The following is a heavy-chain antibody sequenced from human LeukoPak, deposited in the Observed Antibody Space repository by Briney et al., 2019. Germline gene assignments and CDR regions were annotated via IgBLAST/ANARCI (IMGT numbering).Heavy chain of an antibody. CDR1: GGSISSYY. J-gene: IGHJ4*02. CDR2: INYIRTT. Sequence: SETLSLTCTVSGGSISSYYWNWIWQPPGKGLEWIGYINYIRTTDYNPSLKSRVTISVDTSKNQFSLKLSSVTAADTAVYYCARATYYYDSSGPRPDYFDYWGQGTLVTVSS. CDR3: ARATYYYDSSGPRPDYFDY. D-gene: IGHD3-22*01. V-gene: IGHV4-59*08.